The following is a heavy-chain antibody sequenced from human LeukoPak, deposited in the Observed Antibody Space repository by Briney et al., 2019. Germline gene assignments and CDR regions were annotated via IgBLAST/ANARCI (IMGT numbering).Heavy chain of an antibody. CDR1: EFTLRSYW. CDR2: IKQDGSEK. Sequence: GGSLRLSCAASEFTLRSYWVEWVRQAPGKGLEWVANIKQDGSEKYYVDSAKGRFTISRDNARNSVYLQMNSLRAEDTAVYYCTRDAGGYNNLYYMDVWGKGTTVIVSS. V-gene: IGHV3-7*01. D-gene: IGHD1-14*01. CDR3: TRDAGGYNNLYYMDV. J-gene: IGHJ6*03.